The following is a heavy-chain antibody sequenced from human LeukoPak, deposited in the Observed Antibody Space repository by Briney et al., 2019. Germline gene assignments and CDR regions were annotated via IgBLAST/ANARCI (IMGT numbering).Heavy chain of an antibody. V-gene: IGHV4-59*10. CDR3: ARGPYSYDSSSAFDI. J-gene: IGHJ3*02. D-gene: IGHD3-22*01. CDR2: ISSSGST. Sequence: SETLSLTCAVYGGSFSDYYWSWIRQPAGKGLEWIGRISSSGSTNYNPSLKSRVTISVDTSKNQFSLKLSSVTAADTAVYFCARGPYSYDSSSAFDIWGQGTMVTVSS. CDR1: GGSFSDYY.